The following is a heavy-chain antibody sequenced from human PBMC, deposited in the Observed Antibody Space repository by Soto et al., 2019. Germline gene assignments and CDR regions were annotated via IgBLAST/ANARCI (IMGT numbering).Heavy chain of an antibody. D-gene: IGHD5-12*01. CDR3: ARVLRPRGYDYSGGY. CDR1: GYTFTSYA. CDR2: INAGNGNT. Sequence: ASVKVSCKASGYTFTSYAMHWVRQAPGQRLEWMGWINAGNGNTKYSQKFQGRVTITRDTSASTAYMELSSLRSEDTAVYYCARVLRPRGYDYSGGYWGQGTLVTVSS. V-gene: IGHV1-3*01. J-gene: IGHJ4*02.